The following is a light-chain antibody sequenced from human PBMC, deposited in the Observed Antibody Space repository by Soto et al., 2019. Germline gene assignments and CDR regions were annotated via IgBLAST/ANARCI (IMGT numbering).Light chain of an antibody. CDR2: DVT. Sequence: QSALSQPASVSGSPGQSITISCTGTSSDVGGFEYVSWYQHQPGKAPKLIIYDVTKRPSGVPDRFSGSKSGNTASLTVPGLQAADEADYYCKSYAGSNTYVFGTGTKVTVL. J-gene: IGLJ1*01. CDR3: KSYAGSNTYV. V-gene: IGLV2-8*01. CDR1: SSDVGGFEY.